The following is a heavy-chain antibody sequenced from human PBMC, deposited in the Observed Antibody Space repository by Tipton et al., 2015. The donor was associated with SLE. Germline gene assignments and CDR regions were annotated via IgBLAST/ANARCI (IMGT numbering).Heavy chain of an antibody. V-gene: IGHV4-34*01. Sequence: TLSLTCAVYGGSFSGYSWSWIRQPPGKGLEWIGQTNPSVNTNYNPSLKSRVTISVDTSNNQLSLKLTSVTAADTAVYYCARGAKERITLVRVRPYYFDYWGQGSLVTVSS. CDR1: GGSFSGYS. CDR2: TNPSVNT. CDR3: ARGAKERITLVRVRPYYFDY. D-gene: IGHD3-10*01. J-gene: IGHJ4*01.